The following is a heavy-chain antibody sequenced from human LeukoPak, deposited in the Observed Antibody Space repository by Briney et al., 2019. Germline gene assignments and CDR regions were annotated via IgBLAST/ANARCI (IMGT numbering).Heavy chain of an antibody. D-gene: IGHD6-13*01. Sequence: VASVKVSCKASGGTFNSYAIRWVRQAPGQGLEWMGGIIPIFGRANYAQKFQGRVTITTDESTSTAYMELSSLRSEDTAVYYCARGGIAAAGTTIKFIDDHYYYMDVWGKGTTVTVSS. J-gene: IGHJ6*03. V-gene: IGHV1-69*05. CDR2: IIPIFGRA. CDR3: ARGGIAAAGTTIKFIDDHYYYMDV. CDR1: GGTFNSYA.